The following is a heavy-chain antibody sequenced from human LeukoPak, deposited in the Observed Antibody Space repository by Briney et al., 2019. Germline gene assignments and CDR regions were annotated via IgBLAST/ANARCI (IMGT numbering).Heavy chain of an antibody. CDR3: AGYYGSGSYYNPRYYYYYMDV. CDR1: GDSVSSNSAA. D-gene: IGHD3-10*01. V-gene: IGHV6-1*01. Sequence: SQTLSLTCAISGDSVSSNSAAWNWIRQSPSRGLECLGRTYYRSKWYNDYAVSVKSRITINPDTSKNQFSLQLNSVTPEDTAVYYCAGYYGSGSYYNPRYYYYYMDVWGKGTTVTVSS. J-gene: IGHJ6*03. CDR2: TYYRSKWYN.